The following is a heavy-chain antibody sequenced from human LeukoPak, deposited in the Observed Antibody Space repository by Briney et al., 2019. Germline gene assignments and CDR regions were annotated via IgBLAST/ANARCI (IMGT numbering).Heavy chain of an antibody. Sequence: PGGSLRLSCAASGFTFSSYWMHWVRQAPGKGLVRVSRINSDGSSTSYADSVKGRFTISRDNAKNTLYLQMNSLRAEDTAVYYCARAGPYYYDSSGYSYWGQGTLVTVSS. CDR3: ARAGPYYYDSSGYSY. V-gene: IGHV3-74*01. CDR2: INSDGSST. D-gene: IGHD3-22*01. J-gene: IGHJ4*02. CDR1: GFTFSSYW.